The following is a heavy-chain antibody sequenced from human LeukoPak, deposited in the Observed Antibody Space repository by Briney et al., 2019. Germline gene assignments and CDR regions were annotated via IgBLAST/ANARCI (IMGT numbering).Heavy chain of an antibody. J-gene: IGHJ4*02. D-gene: IGHD1-14*01. CDR1: GGSISSYY. CDR3: ARDRGPTFLGEPLFDY. Sequence: SETLSLTCTVSGGSISSYYWSWIRQPPGKGLEWIGYIYYSGSTNYNPSLKSRVTISVDTSKNQFSLKLSSVTAADTAVYYCARDRGPTFLGEPLFDYWGQGTLVTVSS. CDR2: IYYSGST. V-gene: IGHV4-59*01.